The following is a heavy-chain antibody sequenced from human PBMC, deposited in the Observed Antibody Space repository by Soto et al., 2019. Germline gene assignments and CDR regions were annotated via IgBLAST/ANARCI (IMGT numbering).Heavy chain of an antibody. CDR1: GYTFTDYY. V-gene: IGHV1-46*01. Sequence: ASVKVSCKASGYTFTDYYLHWVRQAPGQGLEWMGIINPSGGSTSYAQKFQGRVTMTRDTSTSTVYMELSSLRSEDTAVYYCARDSVVGTTKFPGDYWGQGTLVTVSS. CDR3: ARDSVVGTTKFPGDY. CDR2: INPSGGST. J-gene: IGHJ4*02. D-gene: IGHD1-26*01.